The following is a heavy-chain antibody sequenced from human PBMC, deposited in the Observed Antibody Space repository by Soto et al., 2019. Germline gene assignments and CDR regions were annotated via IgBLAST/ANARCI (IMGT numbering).Heavy chain of an antibody. CDR1: GFSFSNVW. D-gene: IGHD2-15*01. J-gene: IGHJ4*02. V-gene: IGHV3-15*01. Sequence: EGQLVDSGGGLVKPGGSLTLSCAASGFSFSNVWMSWVLQAPGKGLEWVGHIKSKSVGGTTDYTAPVKGRCTISRDDSQGTMYLQMNSQKTPDTAVYYCTTYSTQTFCDGGPCYSVQPQFHDTWGQGLLVTVSS. CDR3: TTYSTQTFCDGGPCYSVQPQFHDT. CDR2: IKSKSVGGTT.